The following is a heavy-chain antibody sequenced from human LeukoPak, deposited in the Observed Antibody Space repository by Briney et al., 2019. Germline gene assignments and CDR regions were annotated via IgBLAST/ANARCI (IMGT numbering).Heavy chain of an antibody. V-gene: IGHV1-2*02. J-gene: IGHJ4*02. CDR2: INPNSGGT. CDR1: GYTFIGYY. D-gene: IGHD3-22*01. CDR3: ARGGKYYYDSSGYYRPTFDY. Sequence: ASVKVSCKASGYTFIGYYMHWVRQAPGQGLEWMGWINPNSGGTNYAQKFKGRVTMTRDTSISTAYMELSRLRSDDTAVYYCARGGKYYYDSSGYYRPTFDYWGQGNLVTVSS.